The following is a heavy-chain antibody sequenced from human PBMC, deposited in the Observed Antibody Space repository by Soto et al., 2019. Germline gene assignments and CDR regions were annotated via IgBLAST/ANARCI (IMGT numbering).Heavy chain of an antibody. V-gene: IGHV4-30-2*01. Sequence: PSETLSLTCTVSGGSITIGGYCWSWIRQPPGQGLEWIGYICHSGNTYYNPSLKSRVTTSLDRSKNQFPLNLSSVTAADTAVYYCARVWFGESSWFDPWGQGTLVTVSS. J-gene: IGHJ5*02. D-gene: IGHD3-10*01. CDR1: GGSITIGGYC. CDR2: ICHSGNT. CDR3: ARVWFGESSWFDP.